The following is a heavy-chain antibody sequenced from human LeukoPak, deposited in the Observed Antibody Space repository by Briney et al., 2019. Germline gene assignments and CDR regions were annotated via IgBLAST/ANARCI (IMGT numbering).Heavy chain of an antibody. D-gene: IGHD6-19*01. Sequence: PSETLSLTCTVSGASIRSYYWSWIRQPPGKGLEWIGYIYYSGSTNYNPSFKSRVAISVDTSKNQFSLKLSSVTAADTAVYYCATWGIAVAGTFDYWGQGTLVTVST. CDR1: GASIRSYY. V-gene: IGHV4-59*08. CDR3: ATWGIAVAGTFDY. CDR2: IYYSGST. J-gene: IGHJ4*02.